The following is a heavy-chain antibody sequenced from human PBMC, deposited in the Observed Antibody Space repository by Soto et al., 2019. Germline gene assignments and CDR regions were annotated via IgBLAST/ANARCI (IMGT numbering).Heavy chain of an antibody. V-gene: IGHV3-74*01. CDR2: IDTSGSST. D-gene: IGHD6-13*01. Sequence: GGPLRLACGPSGFIFTNFWMHWVRQVPGKGLVWVSRIDTSGSSTIYADSVKGRFTSSRDNAKSTVSLQMNSLRAEDTGVYYCAKDSWYFDLWSQGSLVTVSS. CDR3: AKDSWYFDL. J-gene: IGHJ4*02. CDR1: GFIFTNFW.